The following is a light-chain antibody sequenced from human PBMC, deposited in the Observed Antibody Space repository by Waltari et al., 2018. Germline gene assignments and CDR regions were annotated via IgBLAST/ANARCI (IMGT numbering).Light chain of an antibody. Sequence: SYELTQPPSVSVSPGQAARITCPGDALPKKYAYCYQQKSGQAPVLVIYEDSKRPSGIPERFSGSSSGTTATLTLSGAQVEDEGDYYCYSTDSSDTHRVFGGGTKLTVL. J-gene: IGLJ3*02. CDR2: EDS. CDR3: YSTDSSDTHRV. CDR1: ALPKKY. V-gene: IGLV3-10*01.